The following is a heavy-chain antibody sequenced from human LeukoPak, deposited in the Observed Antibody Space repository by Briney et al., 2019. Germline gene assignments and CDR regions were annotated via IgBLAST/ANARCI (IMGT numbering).Heavy chain of an antibody. J-gene: IGHJ5*02. Sequence: GASVKVSCKASGYTFTSYGISWVRQAPGQGLEWMGWIIAYNGNTNYAQKLQGRVTMTTDTSTSTAYMELRSLRSDDTAVYYCARDPPSYYYGSGRDWFDPWGQGTLVTVSS. D-gene: IGHD3-10*01. V-gene: IGHV1-18*01. CDR3: ARDPPSYYYGSGRDWFDP. CDR1: GYTFTSYG. CDR2: IIAYNGNT.